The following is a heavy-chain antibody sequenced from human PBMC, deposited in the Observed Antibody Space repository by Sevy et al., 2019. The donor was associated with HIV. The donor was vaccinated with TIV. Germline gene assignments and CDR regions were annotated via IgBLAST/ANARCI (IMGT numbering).Heavy chain of an antibody. Sequence: GGSLRLSCAASRFIFGNHAMSWVRQTPGKGLEWVSGIISTGSTTYYMDSVKGRFTISRDNSKNTLYLQMNSLRAEDTAVYYCAKDLGWPLWGQGTLVTVSS. CDR2: IISTGSTT. D-gene: IGHD2-15*01. CDR3: AKDLGWPL. J-gene: IGHJ4*02. CDR1: RFIFGNHA. V-gene: IGHV3-23*01.